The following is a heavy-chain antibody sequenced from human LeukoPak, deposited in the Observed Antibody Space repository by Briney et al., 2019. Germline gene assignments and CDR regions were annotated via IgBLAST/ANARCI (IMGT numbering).Heavy chain of an antibody. Sequence: GASVKVSCKASGYTFTSYAMNWVRQAPGQGLEWMGWINTNTGNPTYAQGFTGRFVFSLDTSVSTAYLQISSLKAEDTAVYYCACGYYDFWSGPPHFDYWGQGTLVTVSS. CDR1: GYTFTSYA. CDR3: ACGYYDFWSGPPHFDY. V-gene: IGHV7-4-1*02. CDR2: INTNTGNP. D-gene: IGHD3-3*01. J-gene: IGHJ4*02.